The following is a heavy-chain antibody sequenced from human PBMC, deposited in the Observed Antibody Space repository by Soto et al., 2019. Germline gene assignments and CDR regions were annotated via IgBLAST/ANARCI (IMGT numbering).Heavy chain of an antibody. CDR3: AKLKAIVATRPIDY. Sequence: EVQLLESGGGLVPPGGSLRLSCAASGFTFSSYAMSWVRQAPGKGLEWVSGISGSSGSTYYADSVKGRFTISRDTSKNTLYLQMNTLGAEDTAVYYCAKLKAIVATRPIDYWGQGTLVTVSS. CDR2: ISGSSGST. D-gene: IGHD5-12*01. V-gene: IGHV3-23*01. J-gene: IGHJ4*02. CDR1: GFTFSSYA.